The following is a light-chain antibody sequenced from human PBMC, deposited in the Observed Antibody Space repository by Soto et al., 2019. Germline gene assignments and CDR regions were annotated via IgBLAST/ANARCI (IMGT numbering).Light chain of an antibody. J-gene: IGKJ1*01. CDR1: QSISSW. V-gene: IGKV1-5*01. CDR3: QQYNSYSPWT. CDR2: DAS. Sequence: DVHMTQSPSTLSASVGYRFTITCRASQSISSWLAWYQQKPVKAPKLLXYDASSLESGVPSSFSGSGSGTEFTLTISSLQHDDFATYYCQQYNSYSPWTFGPGTKVDIK.